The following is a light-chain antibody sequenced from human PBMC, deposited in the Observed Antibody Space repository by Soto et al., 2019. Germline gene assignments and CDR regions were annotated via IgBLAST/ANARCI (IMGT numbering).Light chain of an antibody. Sequence: ESVLTQSPGTLSLSPGERATLTCRASQSVTNSYLAWYQQKPGQAPRLLIYGASSRATGIPDRFSGSGSGTDFTLTISRLEPEDFAVYYCHQYGDSRTFGQGTKVDIK. J-gene: IGKJ1*01. V-gene: IGKV3-20*01. CDR3: HQYGDSRT. CDR1: QSVTNSY. CDR2: GAS.